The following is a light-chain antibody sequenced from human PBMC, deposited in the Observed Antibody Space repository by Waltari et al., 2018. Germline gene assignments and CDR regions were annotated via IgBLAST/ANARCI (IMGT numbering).Light chain of an antibody. CDR1: QTVNGY. Sequence: EIVLTQSPGTLSLSPGERATLSCRASQTVNGYLAWYQQKAGQAPRLLIYGASSRAAGIPDRFRGSWSGTDFTLTISRLEPEDFAMYYCQHYVSSPETFGLGTRVEI. J-gene: IGKJ1*01. CDR2: GAS. CDR3: QHYVSSPET. V-gene: IGKV3-20*01.